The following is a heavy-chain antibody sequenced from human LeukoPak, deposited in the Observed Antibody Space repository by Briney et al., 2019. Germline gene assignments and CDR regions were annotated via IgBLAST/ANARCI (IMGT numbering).Heavy chain of an antibody. CDR2: IYHSGST. CDR1: GGSISSGGYY. D-gene: IGHD2-2*01. CDR3: ARNSRVGYYYMDV. Sequence: PSETLSLTCTVSGGSISSGGYYWSWIRQPPGKGLEWIGYIYHSGSTYYNPSLKSRVAISVDRSKNQFSLKLSSVTAADTAVYYCARNSRVGYYYMDVWGKGTTVTVSS. V-gene: IGHV4-30-2*01. J-gene: IGHJ6*03.